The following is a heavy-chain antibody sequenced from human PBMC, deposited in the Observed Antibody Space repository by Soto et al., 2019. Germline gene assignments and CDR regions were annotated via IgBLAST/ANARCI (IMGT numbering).Heavy chain of an antibody. D-gene: IGHD3-16*02. V-gene: IGHV4-34*01. CDR3: ARRLYARGNKHNWFDP. J-gene: IGHJ5*02. CDR2: INHSGST. Sequence: SETLSLTCAVYGGSFSGYYWSWIRQPPGKGLEWIGEINHSGSTNYNPSLKSRVTISVDTSKNQFSLKLSSVTAADTAVYYCARRLYARGNKHNWFDPWGQGTLVTVSS. CDR1: GGSFSGYY.